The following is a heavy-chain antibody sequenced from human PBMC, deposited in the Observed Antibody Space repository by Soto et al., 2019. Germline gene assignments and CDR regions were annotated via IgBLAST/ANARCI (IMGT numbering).Heavy chain of an antibody. Sequence: ESLKISFKGSGYSLTSYWLSWVRQIPGKGLEWMGRIDPTDSYTNYSPSFQGHVTISADKSISTAYLQWSSLKASDTAMYYCARHGVRYYYNGIDVWGQGTTVIVSS. J-gene: IGHJ6*02. CDR1: GYSLTSYW. D-gene: IGHD3-3*01. V-gene: IGHV5-10-1*01. CDR2: IDPTDSYT. CDR3: ARHGVRYYYNGIDV.